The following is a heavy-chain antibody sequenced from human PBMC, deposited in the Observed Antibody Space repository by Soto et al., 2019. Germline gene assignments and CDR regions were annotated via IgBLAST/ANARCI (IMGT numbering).Heavy chain of an antibody. CDR3: ARDGYSYALDV. CDR2: IRQDGNEM. Sequence: LRLFCAASGFTIGGAWMSWVRQAPGKGLEWVAKIRQDGNEMYYVDAVRGRFTISRDNAKNSLYLQMNSLRVEDTALYYCARDGYSYALDVWGQGXTVTVSS. J-gene: IGHJ6*02. V-gene: IGHV3-7*01. CDR1: GFTIGGAW.